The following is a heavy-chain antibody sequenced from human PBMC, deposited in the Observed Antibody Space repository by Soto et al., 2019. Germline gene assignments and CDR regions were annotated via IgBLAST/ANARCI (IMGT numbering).Heavy chain of an antibody. Sequence: ASVKVSCKASGYTFTSYDINWVRQATGQGLGWMGWMNPNSGNTGYAQKFQGRLTITKDTSKNQVVLTMTNMDPVDTATYYCARAKPIFGVVRKYYYYGMDVWGQGTTVTVSS. D-gene: IGHD3-3*01. V-gene: IGHV1-8*01. CDR3: ARAKPIFGVVRKYYYYGMDV. CDR1: GYTFTSYD. J-gene: IGHJ6*02. CDR2: MNPNSGNT.